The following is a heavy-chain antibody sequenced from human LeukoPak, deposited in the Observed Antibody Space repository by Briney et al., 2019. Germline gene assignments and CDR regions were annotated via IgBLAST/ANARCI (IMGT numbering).Heavy chain of an antibody. Sequence: PGGSLRLSCAASGFTFSTYAMSWVRQAPGKGLEWVSGISVSGGTTHYADSVKGRFTISRDNSKDRLYLQMNSLRADDTAVYYCARLQWELPISWGYFDYWGRGTLVTVSS. J-gene: IGHJ4*02. CDR1: GFTFSTYA. V-gene: IGHV3-23*01. CDR2: ISVSGGTT. CDR3: ARLQWELPISWGYFDY. D-gene: IGHD1-26*01.